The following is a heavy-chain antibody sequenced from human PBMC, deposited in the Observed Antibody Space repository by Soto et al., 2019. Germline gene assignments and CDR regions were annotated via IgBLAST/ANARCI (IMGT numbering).Heavy chain of an antibody. CDR2: IIPIFGTA. CDR3: ASDVASGSHIGY. J-gene: IGHJ4*02. V-gene: IGHV1-69*01. CDR1: GGTFSSYA. Sequence: QGQLGQSGAEVQKTGSSVKVSCKASGGTFSSYAIRWVRQSPGQGLEWMGGIIPIFGTANYAQKFQNRVTITADDATSTAYMELSSLGSEYTAVYDCASDVASGSHIGYWGQGALVTGSS. D-gene: IGHD3-22*01.